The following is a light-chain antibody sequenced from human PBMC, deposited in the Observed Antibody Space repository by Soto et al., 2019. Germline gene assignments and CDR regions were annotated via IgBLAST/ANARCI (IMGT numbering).Light chain of an antibody. V-gene: IGKV3-15*01. Sequence: EIVMTQSPPTLTVSPGERATLSCRASQSVSSNLAWYQQKPGQAPRLLLYGASTRATGIPARFSGSGSGTEFTLTISILQSEDFAVYYCQQYNLWPPITFGQGTRLEI. J-gene: IGKJ5*01. CDR1: QSVSSN. CDR3: QQYNLWPPIT. CDR2: GAS.